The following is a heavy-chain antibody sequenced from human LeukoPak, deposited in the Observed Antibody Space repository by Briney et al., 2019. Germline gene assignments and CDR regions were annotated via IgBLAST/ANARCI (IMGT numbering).Heavy chain of an antibody. V-gene: IGHV3-48*03. J-gene: IGHJ4*02. D-gene: IGHD2-2*01. CDR3: STHTSSFIY. CDR2: MSTSGGTI. Sequence: GGSLRLSCAASGFSFSSYEMNWARQAPGKGLEWISYMSTSGGTIYYADSVKGRFTISRDNAKNYLYLQMNSLGAEDTAVYYCSTHTSSFIYWGQGTLVTVSS. CDR1: GFSFSSYE.